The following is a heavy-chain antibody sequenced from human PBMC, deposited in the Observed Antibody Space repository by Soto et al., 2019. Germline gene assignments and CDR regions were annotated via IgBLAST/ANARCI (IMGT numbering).Heavy chain of an antibody. V-gene: IGHV2-5*01. D-gene: IGHD6-6*01. CDR1: GFSLSTTGEG. Sequence: QITLKESGPTLVKPTQTLTLTCTFSGFSLSTTGEGVGWIRQPPGKALEWLAVIYWNDAKSYSPSLKSRLTLSKDTSKKQVVLTMMNMAPVDTGTYYCAQVDDVAALFAYLGQGTLVTVSS. CDR2: IYWNDAK. J-gene: IGHJ4*02. CDR3: AQVDDVAALFAY.